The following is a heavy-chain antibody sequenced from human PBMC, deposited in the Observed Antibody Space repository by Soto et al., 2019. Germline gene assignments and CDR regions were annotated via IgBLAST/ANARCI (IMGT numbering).Heavy chain of an antibody. CDR2: ISYDGSNK. CDR3: AKDDRIMGSSWSRPTVYGAGGWSAFDY. Sequence: HPGGSLRLSCAASGFTFSNYDIHWVRQAPGKGLEWVAVISYDGSNKYYTDSVKGRFTISRDNSKNTLYLQMNRLRAEDTAVYYCAKDDRIMGSSWSRPTVYGAGGWSAFDYWGQGTLVTVSS. CDR1: GFTFSNYD. V-gene: IGHV3-30*18. J-gene: IGHJ4*02. D-gene: IGHD6-13*01.